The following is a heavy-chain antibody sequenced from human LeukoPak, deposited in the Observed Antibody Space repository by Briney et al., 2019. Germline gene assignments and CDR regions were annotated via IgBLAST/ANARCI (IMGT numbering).Heavy chain of an antibody. J-gene: IGHJ5*02. CDR1: GGSFSGYY. CDR2: INHSGST. V-gene: IGHV4-34*01. CDR3: ARHAVRGVIIALGLPNWFDP. Sequence: SETLSLTCAVYGGSFSGYYWSWIRQPPGKGLEWIGEINHSGSTNYNPSLKSRVTISVDTSKNQFSLKLSSVTAADTAVYYCARHAVRGVIIALGLPNWFDPWGQGTLVTVSS. D-gene: IGHD3-10*01.